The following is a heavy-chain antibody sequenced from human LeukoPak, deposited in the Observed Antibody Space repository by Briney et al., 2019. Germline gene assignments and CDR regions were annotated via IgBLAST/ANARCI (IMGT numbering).Heavy chain of an antibody. J-gene: IGHJ4*02. CDR1: GFTFSSYA. Sequence: GGSLRLSCAASGFTFSSYAMHWVRQAPGKGLEWVAVISYDGSNKYYADSVKGRFTIPRDNSKNTLYLQMNSLRAEDTAVYYCARDLGGYHDYWGQGTLVTVSS. CDR3: ARDLGGYHDY. D-gene: IGHD3-22*01. V-gene: IGHV3-30-3*01. CDR2: ISYDGSNK.